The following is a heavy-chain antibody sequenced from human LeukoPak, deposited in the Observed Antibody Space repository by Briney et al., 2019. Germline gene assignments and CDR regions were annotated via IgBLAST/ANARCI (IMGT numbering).Heavy chain of an antibody. V-gene: IGHV3-11*05. J-gene: IGHJ3*02. CDR3: AREGVRGSQALDAFDI. D-gene: IGHD3-10*01. CDR2: ISSSSSNT. CDR1: GFTFTDHY. Sequence: GGSLRLSCAASGFTFTDHYMSWIRQAPGGGLEWVSCISSSSSNTDYADSVKGRFTISRDNAKKLLFLQMNSLRAEDTAVYFCAREGVRGSQALDAFDIWGQGTMVTVSS.